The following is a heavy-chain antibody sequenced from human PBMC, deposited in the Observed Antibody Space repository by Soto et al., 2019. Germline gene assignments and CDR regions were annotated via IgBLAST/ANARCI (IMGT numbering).Heavy chain of an antibody. J-gene: IGHJ3*02. CDR2: ISAYNGNT. CDR3: ARDRTGAFDI. CDR1: GYTLTSFG. Sequence: ASVKVSCTASGYTLTSFGISWVRQAPGQGLEWMGWISAYNGNTNYAQKLQGRVTMTTDTSTSTAYMELRSLRSDDTAVYYCARDRTGAFDIWGQGTMVTVSS. V-gene: IGHV1-18*01.